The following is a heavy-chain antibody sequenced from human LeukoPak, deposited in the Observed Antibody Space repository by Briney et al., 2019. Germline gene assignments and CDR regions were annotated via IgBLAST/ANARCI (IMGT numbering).Heavy chain of an antibody. CDR3: ARLPKRGVKINY. D-gene: IGHD3-10*01. CDR2: IYYSGST. CDR1: GGSISSSSYY. V-gene: IGHV4-39*01. Sequence: SSETLSLTCTVSGGSISSSSYYWGWIRQPPGKGLEWIGSIYYSGSTYYNPSLKSRVTISVDTSRNQFSLKLSSVTAADTAVYYCARLPKRGVKINYWGQGTLVTVSS. J-gene: IGHJ4*02.